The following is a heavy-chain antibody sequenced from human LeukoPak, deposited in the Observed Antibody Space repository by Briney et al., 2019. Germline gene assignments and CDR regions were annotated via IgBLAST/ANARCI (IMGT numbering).Heavy chain of an antibody. CDR1: GFTFSSYA. CDR3: ARVQTEEKYYYYYYGMDV. Sequence: GGSLRLSCAASGFTFSSYAMHWVRQAPGKGLEWVAVISYDGSNKYYADSVKGRFTISRDNSKNTLYLQMISLRAEDTAVYYCARVQTEEKYYYYYYGMDVWGQGTTVTVSS. J-gene: IGHJ6*02. V-gene: IGHV3-30-3*01. CDR2: ISYDGSNK. D-gene: IGHD4-11*01.